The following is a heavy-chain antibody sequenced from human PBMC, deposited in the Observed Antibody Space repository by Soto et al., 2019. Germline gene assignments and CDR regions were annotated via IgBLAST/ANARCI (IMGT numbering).Heavy chain of an antibody. CDR2: IYYSGST. V-gene: IGHV4-39*01. D-gene: IGHD2-2*01. Sequence: PSETLSLTCTVSGGSISSSSYYWGWIRQPPGKGLEWIGSIYYSGSTYYNPSLKSRVTISVDTSKNQFSLKLSSVTAADTAVYYCAGEIVVVPAAINNWFDPWGQGTLVTVSS. CDR3: AGEIVVVPAAINNWFDP. CDR1: GGSISSSSYY. J-gene: IGHJ5*02.